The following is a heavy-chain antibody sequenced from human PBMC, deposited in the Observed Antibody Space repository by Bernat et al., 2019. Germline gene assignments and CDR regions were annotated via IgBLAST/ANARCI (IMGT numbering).Heavy chain of an antibody. V-gene: IGHV3-20*04. CDR2: INWNGGST. D-gene: IGHD6-13*01. Sequence: EVQLVESGGGVVRPGGSLRLSCAASGFTFDDYGMSWVRQAPGKGLEWVSGINWNGGSTGYADAVKGRLTISRDKAKNSLYLQMNSLRAEETAVYYCARSIAAAGTGDYWGQGTLVTVSS. CDR3: ARSIAAAGTGDY. J-gene: IGHJ4*02. CDR1: GFTFDDYG.